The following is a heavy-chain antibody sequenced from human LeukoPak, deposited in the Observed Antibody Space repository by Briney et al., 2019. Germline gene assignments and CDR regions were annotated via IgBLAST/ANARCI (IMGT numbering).Heavy chain of an antibody. J-gene: IGHJ4*02. V-gene: IGHV3-7*01. CDR2: IRPDGSEK. D-gene: IGHD3-22*01. Sequence: PGGSLRLSCAASGFTFSTYWMSWVRQAPGKGLEWVANIRPDGSEKYYVDSVKGRLTISRENAKNSLSLQMNSLRAEDTAVYYCARVYSSGYSLDYWGQGTLVTVSS. CDR1: GFTFSTYW. CDR3: ARVYSSGYSLDY.